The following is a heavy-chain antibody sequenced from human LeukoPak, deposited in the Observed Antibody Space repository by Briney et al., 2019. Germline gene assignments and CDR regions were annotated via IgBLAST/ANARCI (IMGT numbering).Heavy chain of an antibody. D-gene: IGHD6-19*01. J-gene: IGHJ4*02. V-gene: IGHV3-30*18. Sequence: LSLTCAVLGGSFSGYYWSWIRQPPGKGLEWVAVISYDGSNKYFADSVKGRFTISRDNSKNTLYLQMNSLRAEDTAVYYCANRLSYSSGWFWGQGTLVTVSS. CDR3: ANRLSYSSGWF. CDR1: GGSFSGYY. CDR2: ISYDGSNK.